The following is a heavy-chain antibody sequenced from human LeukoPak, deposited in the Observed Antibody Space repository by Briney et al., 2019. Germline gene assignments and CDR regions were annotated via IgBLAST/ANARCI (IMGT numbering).Heavy chain of an antibody. J-gene: IGHJ5*02. CDR3: TSSSSYNWFDP. D-gene: IGHD6-13*01. V-gene: IGHV3-73*01. CDR2: VRTKANSYAT. CDR1: GFTFSDSA. Sequence: WGSLKLSCAASGFTFSDSAMHWVRQASGKGLEWVGRVRTKANSYATAYAASVKGRFTISRDDSKNTAYLEMNSLKTEDTAVYYCTSSSSYNWFDPWGQGTLVTVSS.